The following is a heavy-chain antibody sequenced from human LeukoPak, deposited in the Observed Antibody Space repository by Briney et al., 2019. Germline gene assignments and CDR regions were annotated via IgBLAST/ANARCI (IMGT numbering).Heavy chain of an antibody. J-gene: IGHJ4*02. D-gene: IGHD6-19*01. CDR2: ISYDGSNK. CDR3: AREPYSSGWYFSYYFDY. CDR1: GFTFSSYA. V-gene: IGHV3-30-3*01. Sequence: QPGGSLRLSCAASGFTFSSYAMHWVRQAPGKGLEWAAVISYDGSNKYHADSVKGRFTISRDNSKNTLYLQMNSLRAEDTAVYYCAREPYSSGWYFSYYFDYWGQGTLVTVSS.